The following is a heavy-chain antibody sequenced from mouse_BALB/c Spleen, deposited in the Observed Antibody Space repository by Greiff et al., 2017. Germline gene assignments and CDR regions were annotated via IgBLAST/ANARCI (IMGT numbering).Heavy chain of an antibody. D-gene: IGHD2-1*01. CDR2: ISSGGGST. J-gene: IGHJ2*01. Sequence: EVQLVESGGGLVKPGGSLKLSCAASGFAFSSYDMSWVRQTPEKRLEWVAYISSGGGSTYYPDTVKGRFTISRDNAKNTLYLQMSSLKSEDTAMYYCARHGGHGNYFDYWGQGTTVTVSS. CDR1: GFAFSSYD. CDR3: ARHGGHGNYFDY. V-gene: IGHV5-12-1*01.